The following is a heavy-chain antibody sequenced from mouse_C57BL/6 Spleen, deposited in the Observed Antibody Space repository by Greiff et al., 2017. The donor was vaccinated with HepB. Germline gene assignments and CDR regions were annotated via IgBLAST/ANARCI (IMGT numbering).Heavy chain of an antibody. V-gene: IGHV1-64*01. CDR1: GYTFTSYW. CDR2: IHPNSGST. CDR3: AREAPYRDWFAY. J-gene: IGHJ3*01. Sequence: QVQLQQPGAELVKPGASVKLSCKASGYTFTSYWMHWVKQRPGQGLEWIGMIHPNSGSTNYNEKFKSKATLTVDKSSSTAYMQLSSLTSEDSAVYYCAREAPYRDWFAYWGQGTLVTVSA.